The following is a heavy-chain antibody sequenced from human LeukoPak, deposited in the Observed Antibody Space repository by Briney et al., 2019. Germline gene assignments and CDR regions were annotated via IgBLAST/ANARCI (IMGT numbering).Heavy chain of an antibody. V-gene: IGHV4-39*07. CDR2: INHSGST. Sequence: PSETLSLTCTVSGDSVSSGNYYWSWIRQPPGKGLEWIGEINHSGSTNYNPSLKSRVTISVDTSKNQFSLKLSSVTAADTAVYYCARGLSDIVVVVAATNFDYWGQGTLVTVSS. J-gene: IGHJ4*02. CDR3: ARGLSDIVVVVAATNFDY. CDR1: GDSVSSGNYY. D-gene: IGHD2-15*01.